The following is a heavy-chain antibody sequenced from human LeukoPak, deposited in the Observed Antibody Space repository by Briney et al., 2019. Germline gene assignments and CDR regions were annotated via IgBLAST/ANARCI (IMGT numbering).Heavy chain of an antibody. V-gene: IGHV3-30*03. D-gene: IGHD5-18*01. CDR3: ARDRGYTYGHPLDY. CDR2: ISYDGSNK. J-gene: IGHJ4*02. CDR1: GFTFSSYG. Sequence: PGGSLRLSCAASGFTFSSYGIHWVRQAPGKGLEWVAVISYDGSNKFYADSVKDRFTISRDNSKNTLYLQMDSLRDEDTAVYYCARDRGYTYGHPLDYWGQGTLVTVSS.